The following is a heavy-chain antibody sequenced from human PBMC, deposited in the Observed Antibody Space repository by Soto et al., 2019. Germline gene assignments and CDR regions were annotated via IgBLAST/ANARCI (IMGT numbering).Heavy chain of an antibody. D-gene: IGHD2-21*02. CDR2: VYHTGDT. CDR3: AREIVTAGGNNYFDP. CDR1: GGTVASSHW. J-gene: IGHJ5*02. Sequence: SETLSLTCGVSGGTVASSHWWSWVRQSPGGGLEWIGNVYHTGDTNFNPSLQSRVTISVDKSNNQFSLRLNSLTVADTAVYFCAREIVTAGGNNYFDPWGPGTLVTVSS. V-gene: IGHV4-4*02.